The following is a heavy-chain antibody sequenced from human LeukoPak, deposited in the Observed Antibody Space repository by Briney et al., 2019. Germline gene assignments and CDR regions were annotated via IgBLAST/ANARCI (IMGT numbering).Heavy chain of an antibody. D-gene: IGHD2/OR15-2a*01. CDR1: GFTFNTYG. CDR2: IRYDGHSQ. J-gene: IGHJ4*02. V-gene: IGHV3-30*02. CDR3: AKGQVFQCDY. Sequence: GGSLRLSCAASGFTFNTYGMHWVRQAPGKGLEWVAFIRYDGHSQYFADSVKGRFIISRDNFKDTLYLQMNSLRAEDTAVYYCAKGQVFQCDYWGQGTLVTVSS.